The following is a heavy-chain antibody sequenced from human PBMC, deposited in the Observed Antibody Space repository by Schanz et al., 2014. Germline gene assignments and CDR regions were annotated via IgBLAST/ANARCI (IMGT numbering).Heavy chain of an antibody. CDR3: AKEFSSSWWYGMDV. CDR2: ISYDGRHK. J-gene: IGHJ6*02. D-gene: IGHD6-13*01. V-gene: IGHV3-30*18. CDR1: GFTFSGYG. Sequence: QVQLVESGGGVVQPGRSLRLSCAASGFTFSGYGMHWVRQAPGKGLEWVAIISYDGRHKNYADSVKGRFTISRDNSKNTLYLRMNSLRAEDTAVYYCAKEFSSSWWYGMDVWGQGTTVTVSS.